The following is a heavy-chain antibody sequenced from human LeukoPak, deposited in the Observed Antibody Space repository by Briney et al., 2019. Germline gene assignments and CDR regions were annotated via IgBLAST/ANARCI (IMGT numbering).Heavy chain of an antibody. CDR1: GGSISSYY. CDR3: ARGGSGIADY. D-gene: IGHD3-10*01. CDR2: IYYSGST. Sequence: SETLSLTCTVSGGSISSYYWSWIRQPPGKGLEWIGYIYYSGSTNYNPSLKSRVTISVDTSKNQFSLKLSSVTAADTAVYYCARGGSGIADYWGQGTLVTVSS. V-gene: IGHV4-59*01. J-gene: IGHJ4*02.